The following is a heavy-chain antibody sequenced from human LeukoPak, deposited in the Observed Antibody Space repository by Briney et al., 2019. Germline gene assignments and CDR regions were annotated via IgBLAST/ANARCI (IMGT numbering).Heavy chain of an antibody. D-gene: IGHD5/OR15-5a*01. CDR3: ARLRALSGHRGAFDI. Sequence: SETLSLTCNVSGSSISNGFFWDWIRQTPGKGLEWIGAVYYTGNAYYNPSLKSRVTISVDTSDNRFSLHLSSVNAADTAIYYCARLRALSGHRGAFDIWGQGTLVTVSS. CDR2: VYYTGNA. J-gene: IGHJ3*02. V-gene: IGHV4-38-2*02. CDR1: GSSISNGFF.